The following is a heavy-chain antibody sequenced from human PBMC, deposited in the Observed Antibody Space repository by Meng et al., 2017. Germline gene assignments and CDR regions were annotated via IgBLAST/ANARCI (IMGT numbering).Heavy chain of an antibody. J-gene: IGHJ4*02. CDR1: GFTFSSYS. V-gene: IGHV3-21*01. D-gene: IGHD1-26*01. CDR3: ARGVWWELLLKDY. CDR2: ISSRSSYI. Sequence: GGSLRLSCAASGFTFSSYSMNWVRQAPGKGLEWVSSISSRSSYIYYADSVKGRFTISSDNAKNSLYLQMNSLRAEDTAVYYCARGVWWELLLKDYWGQGTLVTVSS.